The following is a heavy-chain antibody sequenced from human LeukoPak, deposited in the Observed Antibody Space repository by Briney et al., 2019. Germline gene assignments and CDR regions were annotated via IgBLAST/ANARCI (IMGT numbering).Heavy chain of an antibody. CDR3: ARDRWWDIVVVPASNDAFDI. CDR1: GFTFSSYS. Sequence: GGSLRLSCAASGFTFSSYSVNWVRQAPGKGLEWVSSISSSSSYIYYADSVKGRFTISRDNAKNSLYLQMNSLRAEDTAVYYCARDRWWDIVVVPASNDAFDIWGQGTMVTVSS. D-gene: IGHD2-2*01. V-gene: IGHV3-21*01. J-gene: IGHJ3*02. CDR2: ISSSSSYI.